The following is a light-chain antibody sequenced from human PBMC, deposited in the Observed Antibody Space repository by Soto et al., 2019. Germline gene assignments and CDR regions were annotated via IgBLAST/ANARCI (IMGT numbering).Light chain of an antibody. Sequence: EIVLTQSPATLSLSPGERATLSCRASQSVSSYLAWYQQKPGQAPRLLIYDASNRATGIPARFSGSGPGTAFTLTISSLEPEDFALYYCQQRSNWPPYTFGQGTKLQIK. CDR3: QQRSNWPPYT. V-gene: IGKV3-11*01. CDR1: QSVSSY. CDR2: DAS. J-gene: IGKJ2*01.